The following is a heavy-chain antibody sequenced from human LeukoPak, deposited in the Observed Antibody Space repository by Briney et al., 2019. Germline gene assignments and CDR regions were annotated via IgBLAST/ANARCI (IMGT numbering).Heavy chain of an antibody. CDR3: ASPGRYCSSTSCYFRV. J-gene: IGHJ4*02. Sequence: GESLKISCKGSGYSFTSYWIGWVRQMPGKGLEWMGIIYPGDSDTRYSPSFQGQVTISADKSISTAYLQWSSLKASDTAMYYCASPGRYCSSTSCYFRVWGQGTLVTVSS. CDR1: GYSFTSYW. V-gene: IGHV5-51*01. D-gene: IGHD2-2*01. CDR2: IYPGDSDT.